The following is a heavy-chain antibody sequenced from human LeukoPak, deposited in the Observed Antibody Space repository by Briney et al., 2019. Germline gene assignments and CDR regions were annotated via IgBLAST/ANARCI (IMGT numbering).Heavy chain of an antibody. J-gene: IGHJ4*02. Sequence: GGSLRLSCAASGFTVSSTYMSWVRQAPGKGLEWVSEIYSGGDTYYADSVKGRFTISRDNSKNTLFLQMNSLRVEDTAVYSCARGDCTTTRCSTSPFDSWGQGTLVTVSS. V-gene: IGHV3-53*01. CDR2: IYSGGDT. CDR1: GFTVSSTY. D-gene: IGHD2-2*02. CDR3: ARGDCTTTRCSTSPFDS.